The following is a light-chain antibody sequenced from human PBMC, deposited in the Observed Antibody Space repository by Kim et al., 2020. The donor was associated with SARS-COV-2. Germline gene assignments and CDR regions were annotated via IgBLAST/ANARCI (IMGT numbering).Light chain of an antibody. CDR1: SSNLGAGYD. Sequence: QSVLTQPPSVSGAQGQRVTISCTGSSSNLGAGYDVNWYQQLQGTVPKLLIYANSNRPSGVAGRFSGSKSGSSASLAITGLQAEDETDYYFQSYDSSLSGYVFVTGTKFTVL. CDR2: ANS. V-gene: IGLV1-40*01. J-gene: IGLJ1*01. CDR3: QSYDSSLSGYV.